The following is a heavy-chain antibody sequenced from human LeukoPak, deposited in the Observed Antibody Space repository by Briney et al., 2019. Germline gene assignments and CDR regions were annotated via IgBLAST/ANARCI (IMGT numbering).Heavy chain of an antibody. CDR1: GYTFTGYY. V-gene: IGHV1-2*02. Sequence: ASVKVSCKASGYTFTGYYMHWVRQAPGQGLEWMGWINPNSGGTNYAQKFQGRVTMTRDTSISTAYMELSRLRSDDTAVYYCATSEVVTAPGAFDIWGQETMVTVSS. CDR3: ATSEVVTAPGAFDI. CDR2: INPNSGGT. D-gene: IGHD2-21*02. J-gene: IGHJ3*02.